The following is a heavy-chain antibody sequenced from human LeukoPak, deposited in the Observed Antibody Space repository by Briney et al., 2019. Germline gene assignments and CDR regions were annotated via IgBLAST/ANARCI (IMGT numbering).Heavy chain of an antibody. CDR2: ISANNGET. CDR1: GYTFTNYG. D-gene: IGHD2-2*01. CDR3: ARVPPSAHQLLSSDY. J-gene: IGHJ4*02. Sequence: ASVKVSCKASGYTFTNYGISWVRQAPGQGLEWMAWISANNGETRYAQNFQGRVTMTTDTSTSTAYMEQRSLRSDDTAVYYCARVPPSAHQLLSSDYWGQGTQVTVSS. V-gene: IGHV1-18*04.